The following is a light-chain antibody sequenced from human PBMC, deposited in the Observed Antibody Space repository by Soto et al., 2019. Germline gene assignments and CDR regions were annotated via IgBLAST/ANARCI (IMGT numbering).Light chain of an antibody. Sequence: EIVLTQSPATLSLSPGERDTISCRASQSVSSYLAWYQHKPGQAPRLLIYDASNRATGIPARFSGSGSGTDFTLTISSLELEYFAVYYCQQRSNWPPTWTFGQGTKVEIK. V-gene: IGKV3-11*01. CDR2: DAS. J-gene: IGKJ1*01. CDR3: QQRSNWPPTWT. CDR1: QSVSSY.